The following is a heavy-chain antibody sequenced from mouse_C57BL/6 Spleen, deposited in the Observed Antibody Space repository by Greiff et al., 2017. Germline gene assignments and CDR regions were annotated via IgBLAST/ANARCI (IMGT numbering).Heavy chain of an antibody. CDR3: ARRSYYGSSYYFDY. CDR2: IYPGSGNT. CDR1: GYTFTDYY. Sequence: QVQLQQSGAELVRPGASVKLSCKASGYTFTDYYINWVKQRPGQGLEWIARIYPGSGNTYYNEKFKGKATLTAEKSSSTAYRQLSSLTSEDSAVYFCARRSYYGSSYYFDYWGQGTTLTVSS. V-gene: IGHV1-76*01. D-gene: IGHD1-1*01. J-gene: IGHJ2*01.